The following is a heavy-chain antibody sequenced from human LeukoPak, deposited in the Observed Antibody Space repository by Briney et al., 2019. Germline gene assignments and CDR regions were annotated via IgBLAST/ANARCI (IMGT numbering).Heavy chain of an antibody. V-gene: IGHV4-34*01. CDR1: GGSFSGYY. D-gene: IGHD5-24*01. Sequence: PSETLSLTCAVSGGSFSGYYWSWIRQLPGKGLEWIGEINHSGSTNYNPSLKSRVTISVDTSKNQFSLKLSSVTAADTAVYYCARRRPQRNYPHYYYMDVWAKGPRSPSP. J-gene: IGHJ6*03. CDR2: INHSGST. CDR3: ARRRPQRNYPHYYYMDV.